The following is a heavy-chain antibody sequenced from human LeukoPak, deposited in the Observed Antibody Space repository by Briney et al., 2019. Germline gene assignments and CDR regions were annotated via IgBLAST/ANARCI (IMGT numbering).Heavy chain of an antibody. D-gene: IGHD4-17*01. V-gene: IGHV1-69*04. CDR1: GGTFSSYA. Sequence: GASVKVSCKASGGTFSSYAISWVRQAPGQGLEWMGRIFPILGIANYAQKFQSRVTITADKSTSTAYMELSSLRSEDTAVYYCAREHPQTTVTTHPPDYWGQGTLVTVSS. CDR3: AREHPQTTVTTHPPDY. CDR2: IFPILGIA. J-gene: IGHJ4*02.